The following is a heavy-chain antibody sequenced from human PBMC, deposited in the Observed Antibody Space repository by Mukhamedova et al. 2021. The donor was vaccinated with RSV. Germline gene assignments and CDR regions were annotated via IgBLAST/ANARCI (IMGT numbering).Heavy chain of an antibody. V-gene: IGHV2-5*02. CDR3: AHRQGSGWYDY. D-gene: IGHD6-19*01. Sequence: GKALEWLALIYWDDDKRYSPSLKSRLTITKDTSKNQVVLTMTNMDPVDTATYYCAHRQGSGWYDYLRHGTLGTVSS. CDR2: IYWDDDK. J-gene: IGHJ5*01.